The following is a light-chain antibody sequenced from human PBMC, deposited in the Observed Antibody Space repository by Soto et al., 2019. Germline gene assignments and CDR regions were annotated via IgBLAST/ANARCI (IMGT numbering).Light chain of an antibody. V-gene: IGKV1-33*01. CDR1: QDIDKY. CDR2: DVT. CDR3: QQYYDLPIT. Sequence: DIQMTQSPSSLSASVGDRVTITCQASQDIDKYLNWYQQKPGKAPKLLIDDVTNLETGVPSRFSGSGSGTHFTFTIGSLQPGDIATYYCQQYYDLPITFGQGTRLEIK. J-gene: IGKJ5*01.